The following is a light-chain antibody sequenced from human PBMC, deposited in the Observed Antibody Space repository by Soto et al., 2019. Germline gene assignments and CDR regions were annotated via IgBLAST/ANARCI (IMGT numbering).Light chain of an antibody. CDR3: FSYAGSSFYV. CDR2: EGS. Sequence: QSVLTQPASVSGSPGQSITISCTGTSGDVGSYNLVSWYQQHPGKAPKLMIYEGSKRPSGVSNRFSGSKSGNTASLTISGLQAEDEADYYCFSYAGSSFYVFXTGTKVTVL. V-gene: IGLV2-23*01. J-gene: IGLJ1*01. CDR1: SGDVGSYNL.